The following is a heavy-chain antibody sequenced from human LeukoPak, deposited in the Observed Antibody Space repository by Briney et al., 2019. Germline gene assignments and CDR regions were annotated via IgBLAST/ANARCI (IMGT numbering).Heavy chain of an antibody. CDR2: IIPIFGTA. J-gene: IGHJ3*02. Sequence: ASVKVSCKASGGTFSSYAISWVRQAPGQGLEWMGGIIPIFGTANYAQKFQGRVTITADKSTSTAYMELSSLRSEDTAVYYCAKRGVVPAFGLDAFDIWGQGTMVTVSS. CDR3: AKRGVVPAFGLDAFDI. CDR1: GGTFSSYA. D-gene: IGHD2-2*01. V-gene: IGHV1-69*06.